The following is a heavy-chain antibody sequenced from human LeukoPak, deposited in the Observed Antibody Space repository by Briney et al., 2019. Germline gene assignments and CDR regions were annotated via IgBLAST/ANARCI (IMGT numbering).Heavy chain of an antibody. V-gene: IGHV4-59*08. J-gene: IGHJ6*03. CDR2: IYYSGST. CDR3: AGSTSRRGGYYYYYYMDV. D-gene: IGHD2-2*01. Sequence: PSETLSLTCTVSGGSISSYYWSWIRQPPGKGLEWIGYIYYSGSTNHNPSLKSRVTISVDTSKNQFSLKLSSVTAADTAVYYCAGSTSRRGGYYYYYYMDVWGKGTTVTVSS. CDR1: GGSISSYY.